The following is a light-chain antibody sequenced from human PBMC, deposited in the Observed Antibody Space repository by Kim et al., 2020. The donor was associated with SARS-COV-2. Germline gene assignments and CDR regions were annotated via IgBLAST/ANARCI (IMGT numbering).Light chain of an antibody. V-gene: IGKV1-39*01. CDR3: QQSYSTPWT. CDR1: QSISSY. Sequence: ASVEDRVTITCRASQSISSYLNWYQQKPGKAPKLLIYAASSLQSGVPSRFSGSGSGTDFTLTISSLQPEDFATYYCQQSYSTPWTFGQGTKVDIK. J-gene: IGKJ1*01. CDR2: AAS.